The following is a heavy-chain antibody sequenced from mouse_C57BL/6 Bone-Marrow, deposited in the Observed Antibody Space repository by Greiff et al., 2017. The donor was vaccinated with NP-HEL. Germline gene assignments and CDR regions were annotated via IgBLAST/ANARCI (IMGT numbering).Heavy chain of an antibody. CDR1: GYTFTDYY. V-gene: IGHV1-26*01. CDR2: INPNNGGT. CDR3: ARWGYGYDVGFDY. D-gene: IGHD2-2*01. J-gene: IGHJ2*01. Sequence: EVQLQQSGPELVKPGASVKISCKASGYTFTDYYMNWVKQSHGKSLEWIGDINPNNGGTSYNQKFKGKATLTVDKSSSTAYMELRSLTSEDSAVYYCARWGYGYDVGFDYWGQGTTLTVSS.